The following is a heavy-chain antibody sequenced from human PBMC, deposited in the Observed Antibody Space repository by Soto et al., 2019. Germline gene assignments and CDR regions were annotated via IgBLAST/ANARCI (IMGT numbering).Heavy chain of an antibody. CDR2: INHSGGT. CDR1: GGSFSCYY. Sequence: SETLSLTCAVYGGSFSCYYWTWIRQAPGKGLEWIGEINHSGGTNYNSSLKSRVTISIDTSKNQFSLILYSVTAADTAVYYCARDRFAYGGWYDWFDPWGQGTLVTVSS. CDR3: ARDRFAYGGWYDWFDP. D-gene: IGHD6-19*01. J-gene: IGHJ5*02. V-gene: IGHV4-34*01.